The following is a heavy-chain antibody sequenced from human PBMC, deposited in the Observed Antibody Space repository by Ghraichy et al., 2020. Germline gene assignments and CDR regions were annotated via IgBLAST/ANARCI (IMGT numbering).Heavy chain of an antibody. CDR1: GFTFSSYA. CDR2: ISGSGGST. V-gene: IGHV3-23*01. D-gene: IGHD3-22*01. J-gene: IGHJ4*02. Sequence: GESLNISCAASGFTFSSYAMSWVRQAPGKGLEWVSAISGSGGSTYYADSVKGRFTISRDNSKNTLYLQMNSLRAEDTAVYYCANRGLFGIVVVFDYWGQGTLVTVSS. CDR3: ANRGLFGIVVVFDY.